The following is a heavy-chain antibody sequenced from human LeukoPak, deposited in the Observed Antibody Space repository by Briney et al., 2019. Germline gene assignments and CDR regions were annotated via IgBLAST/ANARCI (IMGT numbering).Heavy chain of an antibody. CDR1: GDSVSSNSAA. CDR3: EDGIRDFDWSFDY. J-gene: IGHJ4*02. D-gene: IGHD3-9*01. Sequence: SQTLSLTCAISGDSVSSNSAAWNWIWQSPSRGLEWMGRTYYRSKWYNDYAVSVKSRITINPDTSKNQFSLQLNSVTPEDTFFFQAEDGIRDFDWSFDYWGQGTLVTVSS. CDR2: TYYRSKWYN. V-gene: IGHV6-1*01.